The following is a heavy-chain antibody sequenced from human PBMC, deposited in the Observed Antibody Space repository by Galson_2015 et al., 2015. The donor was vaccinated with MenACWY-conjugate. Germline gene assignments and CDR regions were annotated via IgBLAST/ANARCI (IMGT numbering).Heavy chain of an antibody. D-gene: IGHD1-26*01. CDR1: GGSVSSGTYY. J-gene: IGHJ4*02. V-gene: IGHV4-61*01. CDR2: IFYTGST. CDR3: ARYRSGSYYYSIDY. Sequence: SETLSLTCTVSGGSVSSGTYYWTWIRQPPGKGLEWIGYIFYTGSTNYNPSLKSRVTISVDTSKSQFSLKLSSVTAADTAVYYCARYRSGSYYYSIDYWGQGTLVTVSS.